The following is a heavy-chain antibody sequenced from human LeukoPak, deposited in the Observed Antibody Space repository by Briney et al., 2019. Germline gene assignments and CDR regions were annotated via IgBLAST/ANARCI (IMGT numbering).Heavy chain of an antibody. V-gene: IGHV3-33*08. CDR2: TWYDGSKE. CDR1: GFIVSNNY. CDR3: ARDSPFAY. J-gene: IGHJ4*02. Sequence: GGSLRLSCAASGFIVSNNYMSWVRQAPGKGLEWVAVTWYDGSKEYYGDSVKGRFTISRDNSKNTLSLQMNSLRAEDTAVYYCARDSPFAYWGQGTLVTVSS.